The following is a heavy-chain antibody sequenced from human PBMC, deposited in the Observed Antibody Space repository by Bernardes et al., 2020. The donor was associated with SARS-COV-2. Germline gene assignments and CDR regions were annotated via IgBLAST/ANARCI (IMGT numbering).Heavy chain of an antibody. Sequence: SETLSLTCTVSDGSVSSSDYYWGWVRQPPGKGLEWIGSVYYSGDTYYNPSLKSRVSMSVDTSKSQFSLKLSSVTAADTAVYYCARHGMHYGSGTFYLAPSYYYGLDVWGQGTTVTVSS. V-gene: IGHV4-39*01. D-gene: IGHD3-10*01. CDR2: VYYSGDT. J-gene: IGHJ6*02. CDR3: ARHGMHYGSGTFYLAPSYYYGLDV. CDR1: DGSVSSSDYY.